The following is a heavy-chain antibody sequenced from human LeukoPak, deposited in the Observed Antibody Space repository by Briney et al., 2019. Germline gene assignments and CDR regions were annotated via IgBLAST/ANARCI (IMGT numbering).Heavy chain of an antibody. V-gene: IGHV1-2*02. CDR2: IDPNTNGI. Sequence: ASVKPSCKASGYTISDYFMHWVRQAPGQGLEWMGWIDPNTNGINYAQKVQGRVIKTRDTSIKAACMELRSLTSDDTAIYYRASARYSGHEPFDFWGQGTLVTVST. CDR3: ASARYSGHEPFDF. J-gene: IGHJ4*02. D-gene: IGHD5-12*01. CDR1: GYTISDYF.